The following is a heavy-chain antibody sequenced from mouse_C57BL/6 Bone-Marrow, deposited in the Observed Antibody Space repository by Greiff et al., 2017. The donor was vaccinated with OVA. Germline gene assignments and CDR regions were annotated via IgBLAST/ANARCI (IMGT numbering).Heavy chain of an antibody. CDR2: IDPENGDT. CDR3: TTFFAY. J-gene: IGHJ3*01. CDR1: GFNIKDDY. V-gene: IGHV14-4*01. Sequence: EVMLVESGAELVRPGASVKLSCTASGFNIKDDYMHWVKQRPEQGLEWIGWIDPENGDTEYASKFQGKATITADTSSNTAYLQLSSLTSEDTAVYYCTTFFAYWGQGTLVTVSA.